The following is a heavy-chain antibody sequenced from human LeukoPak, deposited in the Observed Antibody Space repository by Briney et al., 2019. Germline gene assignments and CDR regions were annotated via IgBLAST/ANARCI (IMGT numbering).Heavy chain of an antibody. CDR3: ARVGWVLRYAFDI. CDR2: ISSRGSTI. V-gene: IGHV3-48*03. J-gene: IGHJ3*02. Sequence: PGGSLRLSCEASGFSLSSYEMNWGRQAPGKGLEWVSHISSRGSTIYYADSVKGRFTISRDNAKNSLYLQMNSLRAEDTAVYYCARVGWVLRYAFDIWGQGTMVTVSS. CDR1: GFSLSSYE. D-gene: IGHD3-16*01.